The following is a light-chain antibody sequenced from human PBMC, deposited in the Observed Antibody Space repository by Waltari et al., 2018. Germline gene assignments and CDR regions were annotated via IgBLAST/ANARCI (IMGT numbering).Light chain of an antibody. CDR3: AVWDNSLNSVL. V-gene: IGLV1-47*02. J-gene: IGLJ2*01. Sequence: QSVLTQPPSASGAPGQSVPISCSGSTSNIGSNYLYCYQQLPGAAPTLLIYYSDKRPSGVPARFSGSKSGASASLAITGLRSEDEAVYYCAVWDNSLNSVLFGGGTRLTVL. CDR2: YSD. CDR1: TSNIGSNY.